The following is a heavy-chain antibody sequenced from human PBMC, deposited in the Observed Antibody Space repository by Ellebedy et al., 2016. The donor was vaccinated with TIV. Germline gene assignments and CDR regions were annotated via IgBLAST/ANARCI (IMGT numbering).Heavy chain of an antibody. CDR1: RHTLTELS. J-gene: IGHJ6*03. CDR2: INPNSGET. Sequence: ASVKVSXKVSRHTLTELSMHWMRQAPGQGLEWLGWINPNSGETSSAQRFQGRVTMTRNTSISTAYMELSSLRSEDTAVYYCARMTTNVYPHYYYYMDVWGKGTTVTVSS. CDR3: ARMTTNVYPHYYYYMDV. D-gene: IGHD4-11*01. V-gene: IGHV1-2*02.